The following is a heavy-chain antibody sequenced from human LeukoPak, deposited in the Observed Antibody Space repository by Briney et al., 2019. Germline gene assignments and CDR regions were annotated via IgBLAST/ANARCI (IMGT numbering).Heavy chain of an antibody. CDR1: GFTFSTYE. V-gene: IGHV3-30*04. J-gene: IGHJ5*02. D-gene: IGHD6-13*01. CDR2: ISYDGSNK. CDR3: AGIAAARNWFDP. Sequence: GGSLRLSCAASGFTFSTYEMNWVRQAPGKGLEWVAVISYDGSNKYYADSVKGRFTISRDNSKNTLYLQMNSLRAEDTAVYYCAGIAAARNWFDPWGQGTLVTVSS.